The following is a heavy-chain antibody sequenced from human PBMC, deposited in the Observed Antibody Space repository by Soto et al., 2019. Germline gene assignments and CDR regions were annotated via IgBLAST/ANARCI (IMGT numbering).Heavy chain of an antibody. Sequence: QVQLLQSGAEVKNPGASVKVSCKASGYTFTRYGIGWARQAPGQGLEWMGWINTYNGNTNYAQNVQGRVTLPTDTSTSTAYMELRSLRSNDTAIYYCAMVDVYVTPSPQDVWGQGTTVIVSS. CDR2: INTYNGNT. CDR1: GYTFTRYG. CDR3: AMVDVYVTPSPQDV. J-gene: IGHJ6*02. D-gene: IGHD3-16*01. V-gene: IGHV1-18*01.